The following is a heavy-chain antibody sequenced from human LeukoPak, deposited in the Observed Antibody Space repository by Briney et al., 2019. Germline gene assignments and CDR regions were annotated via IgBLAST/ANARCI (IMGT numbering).Heavy chain of an antibody. J-gene: IGHJ3*02. D-gene: IGHD3-22*01. CDR2: IFSRGNT. CDR1: GDSISNYY. V-gene: IGHV4-59*12. Sequence: SETLSLTCTVSGDSISNYYWSWIRQPPGKGLEWIGYIFSRGNTNYNPSLQSRVTISVDTSKNQFSLKLSSVTAADTAVYYCVRVREDYYDSSGSAVAFDIWGQGTMVTVSS. CDR3: VRVREDYYDSSGSAVAFDI.